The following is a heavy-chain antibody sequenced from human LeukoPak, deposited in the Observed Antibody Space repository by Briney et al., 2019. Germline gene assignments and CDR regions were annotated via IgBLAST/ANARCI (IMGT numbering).Heavy chain of an antibody. Sequence: SETLSLTCTVSGGSISSYYWSWIRQPPGKGLEWIGYIYYSGSTNYNPSLKSRVTISIDMSKNQFSLKLSSVTAADTAVYFCATNRADYYFDFWGQGTLVTVSS. CDR3: ATNRADYYFDF. CDR1: GGSISSYY. V-gene: IGHV4-59*08. J-gene: IGHJ4*02. CDR2: IYYSGST. D-gene: IGHD2-21*02.